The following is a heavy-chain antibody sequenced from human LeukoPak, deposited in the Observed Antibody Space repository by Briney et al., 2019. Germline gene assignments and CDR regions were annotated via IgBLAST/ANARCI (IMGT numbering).Heavy chain of an antibody. Sequence: GGSLRLSCAASGFTFSHYAMSWVRQAPGKGLEWVSAISGSGGSTYYADSVKGRFTISRDNSKNTLYLQMNSLRAEDTAVYYCAKVGYCSSTSCAYFDYWGQGTLVTVSS. V-gene: IGHV3-23*01. CDR2: ISGSGGST. D-gene: IGHD2-2*01. CDR3: AKVGYCSSTSCAYFDY. CDR1: GFTFSHYA. J-gene: IGHJ4*02.